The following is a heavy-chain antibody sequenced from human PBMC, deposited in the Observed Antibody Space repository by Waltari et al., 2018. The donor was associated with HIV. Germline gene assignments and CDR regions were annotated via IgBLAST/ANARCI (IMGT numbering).Heavy chain of an antibody. CDR2: FFYSGST. CDR3: ARHVGSFYRGSSDLGFDY. J-gene: IGHJ4*02. CDR1: GGSISSYSNC. V-gene: IGHV4-39*01. Sequence: QLQLKESGPGLVKPSETLPLTCTVSGGSISSYSNCWGWIRQPPGKGLEWIGSFFYSGSTYYNPSLKSRVTISVGTSKNQFSLKLSSVTAADTAVYYCARHVGSFYRGSSDLGFDYWGQGTLVTVSS. D-gene: IGHD6-6*01.